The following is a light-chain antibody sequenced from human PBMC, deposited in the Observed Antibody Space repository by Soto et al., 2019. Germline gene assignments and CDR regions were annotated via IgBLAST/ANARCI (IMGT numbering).Light chain of an antibody. J-gene: IGKJ5*01. CDR2: KAS. CDR3: QQHNSFSIT. V-gene: IGKV1-5*03. Sequence: DIPLTQSPSTLSASLLARVCIXGRASESISRWLAWYQQKPGKAPKLLIYKASSLESGVPSRFSGSGSGTEFTLTINSLQADDFATYYCQQHNSFSITFGQGTRLEIK. CDR1: ESISRW.